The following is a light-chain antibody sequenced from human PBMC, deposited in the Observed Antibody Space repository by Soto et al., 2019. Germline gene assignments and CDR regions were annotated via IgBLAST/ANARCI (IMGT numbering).Light chain of an antibody. V-gene: IGKV4-1*01. CDR2: WAS. Sequence: DIVMTQSPDSLAVSLGEMATINCKSSQSGLYSSNNKNYLAWYQQKPGQPPKLLIYWASTRESGVPDRFSGSGSGTDFTLPISSLQAEDVAVYYCQQSFSTTQFSFGGGTPQLTFGGGTRVEIK. CDR3: QQSFSTTQFSFGGGTPQLT. CDR1: QSGLYSSNNKNY. J-gene: IGKJ4*01.